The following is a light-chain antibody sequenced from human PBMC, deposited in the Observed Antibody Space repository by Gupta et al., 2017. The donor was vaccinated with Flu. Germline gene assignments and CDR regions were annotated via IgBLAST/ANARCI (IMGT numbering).Light chain of an antibody. CDR1: QDIGDF. CDR3: QQYSNLPYI. J-gene: IGKJ2*01. Sequence: DIQMTQSPSSLSASVGDRVTITCQASQDIGDFLHWYQQKPGKAPVVLIYGASSLPTGVPSRFSGRGSGTNFTFTIDNLRPGDVATYHCQQYSNLPYIFGQGTKMEIK. CDR2: GAS. V-gene: IGKV1-33*01.